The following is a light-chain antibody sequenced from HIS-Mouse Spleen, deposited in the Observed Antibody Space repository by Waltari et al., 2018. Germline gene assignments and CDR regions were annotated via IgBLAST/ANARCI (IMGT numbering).Light chain of an antibody. V-gene: IGKV3-20*01. J-gene: IGKJ3*01. CDR3: QQYGSS. CDR1: QSVSSSY. CDR2: GAS. Sequence: EIVLTQSPGTLSLSPGERATLSCRASQSVSSSYLAWYQQNPGQAPRLLIYGASSRATGIPDRFSGSGSGTDFTLTISRLEPEDFAVYYCQQYGSSFGPGTKVDIK.